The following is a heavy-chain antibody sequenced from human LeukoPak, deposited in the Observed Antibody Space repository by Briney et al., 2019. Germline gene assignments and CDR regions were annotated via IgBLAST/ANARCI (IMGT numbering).Heavy chain of an antibody. V-gene: IGHV4-59*01. CDR1: GGSISSYY. CDR3: ARDGFGDSSSSPWYFDY. J-gene: IGHJ4*02. CDR2: IYYSGST. Sequence: PSETLSLTCTVSGGSISSYYWSWIRQPPGKGLEWIGYIYYSGSTNYNPSLKSRVTISVDTSKNQFSLKLSSVTAADTAVYYCARDGFGDSSSSPWYFDYWGQGTLVTVSS. D-gene: IGHD6-6*01.